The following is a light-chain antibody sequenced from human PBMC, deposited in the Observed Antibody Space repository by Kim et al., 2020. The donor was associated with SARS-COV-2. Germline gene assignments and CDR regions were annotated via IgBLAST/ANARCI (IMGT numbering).Light chain of an antibody. J-gene: IGLJ3*02. V-gene: IGLV4-69*01. CDR1: SGRSTYA. CDR2: VNSDGSY. Sequence: ASVKLTCTLGSGRSTYAVAWHQQRAETGPRFLMKVNSDGSYDRGDGIPVRFSVSASGAERYLTISSLQSEDEADYYCQAWGPGIRVFGGGTQLTVL. CDR3: QAWGPGIRV.